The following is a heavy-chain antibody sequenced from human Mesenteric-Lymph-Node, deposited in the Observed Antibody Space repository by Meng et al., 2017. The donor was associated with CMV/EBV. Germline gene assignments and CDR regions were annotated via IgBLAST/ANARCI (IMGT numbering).Heavy chain of an antibody. CDR3: ARRGGIGSGSYPPDY. V-gene: IGHV3-74*01. J-gene: IGHJ4*02. Sequence: GGSLRLSCATSGFTFSNYWMHWVRQTPGKGLVWVSRINNDGTDTTYADSVKGRFTISRDNAKNTLFLQMNNLRAEDTAVYYCARRGGIGSGSYPPDYWGQGTLVTVSS. CDR1: GFTFSNYW. CDR2: INNDGTDT. D-gene: IGHD3-10*01.